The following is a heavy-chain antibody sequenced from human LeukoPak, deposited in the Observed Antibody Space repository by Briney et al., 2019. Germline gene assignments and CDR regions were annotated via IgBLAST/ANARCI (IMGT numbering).Heavy chain of an antibody. J-gene: IGHJ4*02. V-gene: IGHV3-23*01. CDR3: ANTLTTVTTSWY. D-gene: IGHD4-17*01. CDR2: ISGSGGST. CDR1: GFTFSSYE. Sequence: GGSLRLSCAASGFTFSSYEMNWVRQAPGKGLEWVSAISGSGGSTYYADSVKGRFTISRDNSKNTLYLQMNSLRADDTAVYYCANTLTTVTTSWYWGQGTLVTVSS.